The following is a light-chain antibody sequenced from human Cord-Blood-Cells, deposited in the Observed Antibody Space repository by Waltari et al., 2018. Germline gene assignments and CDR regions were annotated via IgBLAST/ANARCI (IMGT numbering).Light chain of an antibody. CDR2: SAS. CDR3: QQSYSTPPWT. V-gene: IGKV1-39*01. Sequence: DIVMTQSPSSLSASVGDRVTITCRASQSISSYLNWYQQKPGKAPKLLIYSASSLQSGVPSRFSGSGSGTDFTLPISSLQPEDFATYYCQQSYSTPPWTFGQGTKVEIK. CDR1: QSISSY. J-gene: IGKJ1*01.